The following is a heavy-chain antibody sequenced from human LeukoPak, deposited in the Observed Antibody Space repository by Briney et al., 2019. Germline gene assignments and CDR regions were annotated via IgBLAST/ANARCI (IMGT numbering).Heavy chain of an antibody. Sequence: PGGSLRLSCAASGFTFTTYSMNWVRQAPGKGLEWVSSISSSSSYIYYADSVKGRFTISRENAKNSLYLQMNSLRAEDTAVYYCAKALDDFWSGSANNWGQGTLVTVSS. CDR1: GFTFTTYS. CDR3: AKALDDFWSGSANN. J-gene: IGHJ4*02. V-gene: IGHV3-21*04. D-gene: IGHD3-3*01. CDR2: ISSSSSYI.